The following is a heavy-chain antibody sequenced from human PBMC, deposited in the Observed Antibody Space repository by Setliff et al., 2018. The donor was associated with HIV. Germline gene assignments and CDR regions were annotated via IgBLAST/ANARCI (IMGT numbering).Heavy chain of an antibody. J-gene: IGHJ4*02. CDR3: AHSEYNNMNFDY. CDR2: IYWNDNK. D-gene: IGHD1-20*01. Sequence: SGPTLVNPTQTLTLTCTFPEFSLSTSGVGVGWIRQPPGKALEWLALIYWNDNKRYSPSLKSRITITKDTSKKQVVLTMTNMDPVDTATYYCAHSEYNNMNFDYWGQGTLVTVSS. V-gene: IGHV2-5*01. CDR1: EFSLSTSGVG.